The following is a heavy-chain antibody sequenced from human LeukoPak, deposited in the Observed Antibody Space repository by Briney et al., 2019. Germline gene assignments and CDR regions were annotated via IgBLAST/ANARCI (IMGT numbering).Heavy chain of an antibody. Sequence: GASMKVSCKASGYSFTSYAINWVRQAPGQGLEWMGWISAYNGNTDYAQKLQGRVTMTTDTSTSTAYMELRSLRSDDTAVYYCARALLWFGEPSHIDYWGQGTLVTASS. J-gene: IGHJ4*02. CDR1: GYSFTSYA. D-gene: IGHD3-10*01. CDR2: ISAYNGNT. CDR3: ARALLWFGEPSHIDY. V-gene: IGHV1-18*01.